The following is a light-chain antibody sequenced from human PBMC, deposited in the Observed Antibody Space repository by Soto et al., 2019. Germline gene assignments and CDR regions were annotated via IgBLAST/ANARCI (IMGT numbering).Light chain of an antibody. CDR3: QQYGSSRWT. CDR1: QSVSSSY. Sequence: EIVSTQSPGTPSLSPGERATPSCSASQSVSSSYLAWYQQKPGQAPRLLIYGASSRATGIPDRFSGSGSGTDFTLTISRLEPEDFAVYYCQQYGSSRWTFGQGTKVDIK. V-gene: IGKV3-20*01. CDR2: GAS. J-gene: IGKJ1*01.